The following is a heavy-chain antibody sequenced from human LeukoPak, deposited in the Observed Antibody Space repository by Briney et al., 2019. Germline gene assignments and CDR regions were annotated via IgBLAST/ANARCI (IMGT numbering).Heavy chain of an antibody. CDR2: ISGGST. J-gene: IGHJ6*02. V-gene: IGHV3-23*01. CDR1: GFTFSSYA. D-gene: IGHD2-2*01. CDR3: TTCLNGAGQPVAIYYYGMDV. Sequence: PGRSLRLSCAASGFTFSSYAMNWVRQAPGKGLECVSGISGGSTYYADSVKGRFTISRDNSKNTLYLQMSSLRSEDTAVYYCTTCLNGAGQPVAIYYYGMDVWGQGTTVTVSS.